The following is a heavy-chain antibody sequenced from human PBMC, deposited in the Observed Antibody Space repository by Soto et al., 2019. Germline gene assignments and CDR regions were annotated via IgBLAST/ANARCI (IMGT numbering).Heavy chain of an antibody. J-gene: IGHJ4*02. CDR3: ARLGPYYDSSGYLDY. D-gene: IGHD3-22*01. V-gene: IGHV4-59*08. CDR2: IYYSGST. CDR1: GGSISSYY. Sequence: SETLSLTCTVSGGSISSYYWSWIRQPPGKGLEWIGYIYYSGSTNYNPSLKSRVTISVDTSKNQFSLKLSSVTAADTAVYYCARLGPYYDSSGYLDYWGQGTLVTVSS.